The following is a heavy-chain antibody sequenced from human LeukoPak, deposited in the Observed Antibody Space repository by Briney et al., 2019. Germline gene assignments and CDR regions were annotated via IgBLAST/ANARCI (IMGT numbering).Heavy chain of an antibody. CDR1: GFTFTSSA. V-gene: IGHV1-58*02. D-gene: IGHD3-10*01. J-gene: IGHJ3*02. CDR2: IVVGSGNT. Sequence: SVKVSCKASGFTFTSSAMQWVRQARGQRLEWIGWIVVGSGNTNYAQKFQERVTITRDMSTSTAYMELSSLRSEDTAVYYCATYGSGSFYAFDIWGQGTMVTVSS. CDR3: ATYGSGSFYAFDI.